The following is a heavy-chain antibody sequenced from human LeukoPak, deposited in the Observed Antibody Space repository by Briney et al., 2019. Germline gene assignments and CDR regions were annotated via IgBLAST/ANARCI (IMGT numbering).Heavy chain of an antibody. V-gene: IGHV4-39*07. CDR3: ARKQQLVPDY. Sequence: PSETLSLTCTVSGGSISSSSYYWGWIRQPPGKGLEWIGSIYYSGSTYYNPSLKSRVTISVDTSKNQFSLKLSSVTAADTAVYYCARKQQLVPDYWGQGTLVTVSS. D-gene: IGHD6-13*01. CDR1: GGSISSSSYY. J-gene: IGHJ4*02. CDR2: IYYSGST.